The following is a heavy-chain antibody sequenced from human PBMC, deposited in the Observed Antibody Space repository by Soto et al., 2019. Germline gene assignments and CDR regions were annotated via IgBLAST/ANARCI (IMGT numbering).Heavy chain of an antibody. Sequence: GGSLRLSCAPSGFIFSNYAMSWVRQARGKGLEWVSAISGSGADTYYTESVKGRFTISRDNFKNTLYLQMNSLRAEDTAVYYCAKDTGRGGGSVFDYWGQGTLVTSPQ. CDR3: AKDTGRGGGSVFDY. CDR2: ISGSGADT. D-gene: IGHD2-15*01. CDR1: GFIFSNYA. J-gene: IGHJ4*02. V-gene: IGHV3-23*01.